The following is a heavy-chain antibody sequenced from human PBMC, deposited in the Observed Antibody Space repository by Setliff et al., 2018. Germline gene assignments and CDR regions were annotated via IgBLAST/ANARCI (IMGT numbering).Heavy chain of an antibody. V-gene: IGHV4-34*01. D-gene: IGHD2-21*02. CDR3: AGATGVTYTWYFEH. Sequence: KTSETLSLTCSVYGESFSNNYWSWIRQPPGKGLEWIGESNHSGNTTNHPSLKSRLTMSVDTSKNQFSLKLTSVTAADTAVYFCAGATGVTYTWYFEHWGQGSLVTVSS. CDR1: GESFSNNY. J-gene: IGHJ1*01. CDR2: SNHSGNT.